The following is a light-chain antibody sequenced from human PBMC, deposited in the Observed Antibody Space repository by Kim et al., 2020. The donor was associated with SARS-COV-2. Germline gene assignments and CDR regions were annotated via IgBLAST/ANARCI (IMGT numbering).Light chain of an antibody. CDR2: SNN. CDR3: AAWDDSLNGWV. Sequence: QSALTQPASASGTPGQRVTISCSGSRSNIESNTVNWYQQVPGTAPRLLIHSNNHRPSGVADRFSGSKSGTSGSLAISGLQSEDEADYYCAAWDDSLNGWVFGGGTKLTVL. J-gene: IGLJ3*02. CDR1: RSNIESNT. V-gene: IGLV1-44*01.